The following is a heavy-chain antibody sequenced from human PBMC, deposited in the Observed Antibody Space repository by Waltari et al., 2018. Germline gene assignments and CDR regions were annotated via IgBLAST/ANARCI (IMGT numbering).Heavy chain of an antibody. V-gene: IGHV4-61*02. Sequence: QVQLQASGPGLVKPSQTLSLTCTVSSGSMRSGNYYWSWIRQAAGKGLEWIGRIYTSGSTNYSPSLKSRVTISIDTSRNHFSLSLRSVTAADTAIYYCARSQTGEAFDFWGQGTLVTVSS. J-gene: IGHJ4*02. CDR3: ARSQTGEAFDF. CDR2: IYTSGST. D-gene: IGHD2-21*01. CDR1: SGSMRSGNYY.